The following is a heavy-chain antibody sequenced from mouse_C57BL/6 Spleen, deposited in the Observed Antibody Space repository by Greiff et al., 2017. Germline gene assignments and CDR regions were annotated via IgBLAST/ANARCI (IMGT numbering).Heavy chain of an antibody. D-gene: IGHD1-1*01. V-gene: IGHV6-3*01. Sequence: EVHLVESGGGLVQPGGSMKLSCVASGFTFSNYWMNWVRQSPETGLEWVAQIRLKSDNYATHYAESVKGRFTISRDDSKSSVYLQMNNLRAEDTGIYYCTRITTVAYFDYWGQGTTLTVSS. CDR1: GFTFSNYW. CDR3: TRITTVAYFDY. CDR2: IRLKSDNYAT. J-gene: IGHJ2*01.